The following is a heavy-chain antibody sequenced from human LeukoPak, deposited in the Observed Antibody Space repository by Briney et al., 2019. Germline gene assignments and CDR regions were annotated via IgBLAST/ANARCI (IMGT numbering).Heavy chain of an antibody. J-gene: IGHJ4*02. V-gene: IGHV3-7*01. CDR1: GFTFSSYS. CDR3: ARDTSLYGFDY. D-gene: IGHD4-17*01. Sequence: PGGSLRLSCAASGFTFSSYSMNWVRQAPGKGLEWVANIKQDGSEKYYVDSVKGRFTISRDNAKNSLYLQMNSLRAEDTAVYYCARDTSLYGFDYWGQGTLVTVSS. CDR2: IKQDGSEK.